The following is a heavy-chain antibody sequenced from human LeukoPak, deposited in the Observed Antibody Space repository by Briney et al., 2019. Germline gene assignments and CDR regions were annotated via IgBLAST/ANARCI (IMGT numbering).Heavy chain of an antibody. D-gene: IGHD6-13*01. CDR2: IYYSGST. CDR1: GGSISSYY. J-gene: IGHJ5*02. V-gene: IGHV4-59*01. CDR3: ARERTAAAGGGDLMYNWFDP. Sequence: SETLSLTCTVSGGSISSYYWSWVRQPPGKGLEWIGYIYYSGSTNYNPSLKSRVTISVDTSKNQSSLKLSSVTAADTAVYYCARERTAAAGGGDLMYNWFDPWGQGTLVTVSS.